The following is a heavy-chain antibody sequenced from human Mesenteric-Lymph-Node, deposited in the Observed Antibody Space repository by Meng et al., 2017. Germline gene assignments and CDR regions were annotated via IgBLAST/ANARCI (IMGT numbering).Heavy chain of an antibody. CDR3: ARARGSYGWFDP. D-gene: IGHD1-26*01. CDR2: INPNSGGT. J-gene: IGHJ5*02. CDR1: GYTFTGYY. Sequence: QVQLVQSGAEVKKPGAAVKVSCKASGYTFTGYYMHWVRQAPGQGLEWMGRINPNSGGTNYAQKFQGRVTMTRDTSISTAYMELSRLRSDDTAVYYRARARGSYGWFDPWGQGTLVTVSS. V-gene: IGHV1-2*06.